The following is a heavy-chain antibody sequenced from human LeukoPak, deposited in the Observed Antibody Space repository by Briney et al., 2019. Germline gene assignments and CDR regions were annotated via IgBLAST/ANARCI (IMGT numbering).Heavy chain of an antibody. D-gene: IGHD6-19*01. CDR1: GGSISSYY. V-gene: IGHV4-59*08. J-gene: IGHJ5*02. CDR3: ARGPVAGNWFDP. CDR2: IYYSGST. Sequence: SETLSLTCTVSGGSISSYYWSWIRQLPGKGLEWIGYIYYSGSTNYNPSLKSRVTISVDTSKNQFSLKLSSVTAADTAVYYCARGPVAGNWFDPWGQGTLVTVSS.